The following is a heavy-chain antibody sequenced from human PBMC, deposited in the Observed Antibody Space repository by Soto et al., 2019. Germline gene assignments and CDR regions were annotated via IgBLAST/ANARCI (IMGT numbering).Heavy chain of an antibody. D-gene: IGHD2-21*02. V-gene: IGHV5-10-1*01. CDR2: IDPSDSYT. CDR3: ARQWGNIVVVTATHYYYYGMDV. CDR1: GYSFTSYW. J-gene: IGHJ6*02. Sequence: PGESLKISCKGSGYSFTSYWISWVRQMPGKGLEWMGRIDPSDSYTNYSPSFQGHVTISADKSISTAYLQWSSLKASDTAMYYCARQWGNIVVVTATHYYYYGMDVWGQGTTVTVCS.